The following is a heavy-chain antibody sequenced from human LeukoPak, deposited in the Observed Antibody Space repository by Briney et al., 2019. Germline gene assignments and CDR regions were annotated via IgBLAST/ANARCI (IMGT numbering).Heavy chain of an antibody. CDR2: MNPNSGNT. J-gene: IGHJ4*02. D-gene: IGHD4-17*01. Sequence: ASVTVSCKASAYTFTSYDINWVRQATGQGIEWMGWMNPNSGNTGYAQKFQGRVTMTRNTSISTAYMELSSLRSEDTAVYYCARGRRAVTTYNYWGQGTLVTVSS. V-gene: IGHV1-8*01. CDR3: ARGRRAVTTYNY. CDR1: AYTFTSYD.